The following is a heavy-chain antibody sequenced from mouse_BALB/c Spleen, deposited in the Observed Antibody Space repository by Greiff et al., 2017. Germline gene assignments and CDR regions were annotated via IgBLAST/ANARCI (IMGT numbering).Heavy chain of an antibody. CDR2: IWAGGST. CDR3: AHYDYDRFAY. D-gene: IGHD2-4*01. V-gene: IGHV2-9*02. Sequence: VQGVESGPGLVAPSQSLSITCTVSGFSLTSYGVHWVRQPPGKGLEWLGVIWAGGSTNYNSALMSRLSISKDNSKSQVFLKMNSLQTDDTAMYYRAHYDYDRFAYWGQGTLVTVSA. J-gene: IGHJ3*01. CDR1: GFSLTSYG.